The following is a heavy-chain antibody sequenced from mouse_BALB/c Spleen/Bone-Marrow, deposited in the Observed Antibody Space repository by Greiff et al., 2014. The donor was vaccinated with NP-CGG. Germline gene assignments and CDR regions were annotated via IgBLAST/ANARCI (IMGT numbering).Heavy chain of an antibody. Sequence: VQLQQSGPDLVKPSQSLSLTCTVTGYSITSGYSWHWIRQFPGNKLEWMGYIHYSGSTNYNPSLKSRISITRDTSKNKLFLQLNSVTTEDTATYYCARDQGYYAMDDWGQGTSVTVSS. V-gene: IGHV3-1*02. CDR2: IHYSGST. CDR3: ARDQGYYAMDD. J-gene: IGHJ4*01. CDR1: GYSITSGYS.